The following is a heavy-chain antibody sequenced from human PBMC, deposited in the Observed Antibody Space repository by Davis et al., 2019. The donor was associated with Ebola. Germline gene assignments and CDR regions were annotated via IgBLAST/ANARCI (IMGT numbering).Heavy chain of an antibody. V-gene: IGHV4-34*01. J-gene: IGHJ5*02. CDR3: ARGLRRMVRGGIA. CDR2: INPSGST. CDR1: GGSISGYY. Sequence: SETLSLTCTVSGGSISGYYWGCIRQPPGKGLEWIGEINPSGSTNYNPSPKSRVTISVDTPKKQFSLKLSSVTAADTAVYYCARGLRRMVRGGIAWGQGTLVTVSS. D-gene: IGHD3-10*01.